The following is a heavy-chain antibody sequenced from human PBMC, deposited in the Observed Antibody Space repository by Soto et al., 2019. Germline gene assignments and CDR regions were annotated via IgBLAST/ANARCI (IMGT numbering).Heavy chain of an antibody. CDR3: ARSILRSAIFGVVIMVPSPMDV. D-gene: IGHD3-3*01. CDR1: GFTFSSYA. V-gene: IGHV3-30-3*01. J-gene: IGHJ6*02. CDR2: ISYDGSNK. Sequence: GGSLRLSCAASGFTFSSYAMHWVRQAPGKGLEWVAVISYDGSNKYYADSVKGRFTISRDNSKNTLYLQMNSLRAEGTAVYYCARSILRSAIFGVVIMVPSPMDVWGQGTTVTVSS.